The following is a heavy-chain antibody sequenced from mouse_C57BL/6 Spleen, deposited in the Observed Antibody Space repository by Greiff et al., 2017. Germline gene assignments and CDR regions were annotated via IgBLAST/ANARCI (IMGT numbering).Heavy chain of an antibody. CDR1: GYTFTSYW. CDR3: ARSGYYFDY. V-gene: IGHV1-55*01. CDR2: IYPGSGST. J-gene: IGHJ2*01. Sequence: VQLQQPGAELVKPGASVKMSCKASGYTFTSYWITWVKPRPGQGLEWIGDIYPGSGSTNYSEKLKGKATLTVDKSSSTAYMQLISLTSEDSAVYYCARSGYYFDYWGQGTTLTVSS. D-gene: IGHD4-1*01.